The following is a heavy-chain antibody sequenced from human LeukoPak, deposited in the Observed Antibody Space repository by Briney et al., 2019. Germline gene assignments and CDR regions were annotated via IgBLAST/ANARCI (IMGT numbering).Heavy chain of an antibody. CDR1: GFTFSDFS. CDR3: ARGSSVGYY. D-gene: IGHD2-15*01. J-gene: IGHJ4*02. Sequence: GGSLRLSCAASGFTFSDFSITWSRQTPGKGLEWVSYIGRSGDTIHYADSVKGRFTISRDNAKNLAFLQLKSLRVEDTAVYYCARGSSVGYYWGQGTRVTVS. CDR2: IGRSGDTI. V-gene: IGHV3-11*01.